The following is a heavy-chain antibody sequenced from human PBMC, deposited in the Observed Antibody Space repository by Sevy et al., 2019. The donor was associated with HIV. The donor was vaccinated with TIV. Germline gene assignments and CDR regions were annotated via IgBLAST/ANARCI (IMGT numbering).Heavy chain of an antibody. D-gene: IGHD2-8*01. J-gene: IGHJ4*02. CDR3: AREGCSRPHDY. CDR1: GFAFHEYS. Sequence: GGSLRLSCAASGFAFHEYSMSWIRQAPGKGLEWVATLSFCCGKINYADSVKGRFTISRDNSKNSFYLQMDNLRVEDTALYYCAREGCSRPHDYWGQGTRVTVSS. CDR2: LSFCCGKI. V-gene: IGHV3-23*01.